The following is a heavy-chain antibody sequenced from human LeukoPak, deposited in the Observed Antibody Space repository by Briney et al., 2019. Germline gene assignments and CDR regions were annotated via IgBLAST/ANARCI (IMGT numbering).Heavy chain of an antibody. Sequence: GASVKVSCKAAGYTFTSYGISWVRQAPGQGLEWMGWISAYNGYTNYAQKLQGRVTMTTDTSTSTAYMELRSLRSDDTAVYYCARSPYDFWSGYPSHYYYYYMDVWGKGTTVTVSS. V-gene: IGHV1-18*01. CDR1: GYTFTSYG. J-gene: IGHJ6*03. CDR2: ISAYNGYT. D-gene: IGHD3-3*01. CDR3: ARSPYDFWSGYPSHYYYYYMDV.